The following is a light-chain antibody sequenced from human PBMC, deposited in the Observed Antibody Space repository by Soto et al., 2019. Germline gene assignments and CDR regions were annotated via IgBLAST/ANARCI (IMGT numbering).Light chain of an antibody. J-gene: IGLJ2*01. CDR2: EVI. V-gene: IGLV2-8*01. CDR1: SSDVGGYNY. CDR3: SSYAGSNNLV. Sequence: QSVLTQPASVSGSPGQSITISCTGTSSDVGGYNYVSWYQRHPGKAPKLMIYEVIKRPSGVPDRFSGSKSGNTASLTVSGLQAEDEADYYCSSYAGSNNLVFGGGTKLTVL.